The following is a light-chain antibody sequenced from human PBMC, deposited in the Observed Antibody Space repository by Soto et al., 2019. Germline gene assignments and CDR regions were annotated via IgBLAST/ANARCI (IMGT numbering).Light chain of an antibody. Sequence: EIVLTQSPATLSLSPGERATLSCGASQSVSSLYLAWYQQKPGLAPRLLMYDVCKRFTGTPDRFSGSGSGTYFSMTITRLEPVDSAVYYSQQFGTSLSFGGGTKVDI. CDR3: QQFGTSLS. V-gene: IGKV3D-20*01. J-gene: IGKJ4*01. CDR1: QSVSSLY. CDR2: DVC.